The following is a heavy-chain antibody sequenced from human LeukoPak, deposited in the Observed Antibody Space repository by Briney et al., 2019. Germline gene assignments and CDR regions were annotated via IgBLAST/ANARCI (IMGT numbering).Heavy chain of an antibody. CDR1: GGSISSYY. D-gene: IGHD3-16*02. Sequence: SETLSLTCTVSGGSISSYYWSWIRQPPGKGLEWIGYIYYSGSTNYNPSLKSRVTISVDTSKNQFSLKLSSVTAADTAVYYCASRPTDYDYVWGSYRTPPDYWGQGTLVTVSS. CDR3: ASRPTDYDYVWGSYRTPPDY. V-gene: IGHV4-59*12. J-gene: IGHJ4*02. CDR2: IYYSGST.